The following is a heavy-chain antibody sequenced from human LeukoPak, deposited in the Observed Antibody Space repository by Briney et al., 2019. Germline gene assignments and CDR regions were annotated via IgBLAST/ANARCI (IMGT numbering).Heavy chain of an antibody. CDR3: ARHGGDASASSKFDY. CDR2: VYYSGSA. V-gene: IGHV4-39*01. CDR1: GDSITNTNYY. J-gene: IGHJ4*02. Sequence: SETLSLTCTVSGDSITNTNYYWGWIRRPPGQGLEWIGSVYYSGSALHNPSLQSRVTLSVDTSKNQFSLKLISVTAADTAVYHCARHGGDASASSKFDYWGQGTPLIVSS. D-gene: IGHD3-10*01.